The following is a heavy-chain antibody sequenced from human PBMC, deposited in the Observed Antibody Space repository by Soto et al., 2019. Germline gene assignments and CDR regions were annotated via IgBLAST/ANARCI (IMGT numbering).Heavy chain of an antibody. J-gene: IGHJ6*02. Sequence: EVQLVESGGGLVQPGGSLRLSCAASGFTFSSYEMNWVRQAPGKGLEWVSYISSSGSTIYYADSVKGRFTISRDNAKNSLYLQMNSLRAEDTAVYYCARHGPYYYGMDVWGQGTTVTVSS. CDR3: ARHGPYYYGMDV. CDR1: GFTFSSYE. CDR2: ISSSGSTI. V-gene: IGHV3-48*03.